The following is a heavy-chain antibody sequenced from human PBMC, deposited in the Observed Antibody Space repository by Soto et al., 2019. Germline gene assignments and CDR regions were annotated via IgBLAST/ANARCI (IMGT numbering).Heavy chain of an antibody. CDR3: ARDTRWLQSDWFDP. V-gene: IGHV4-30-4*01. CDR2: IYYSGST. J-gene: IGHJ5*02. CDR1: GGSISSGDYY. Sequence: SETLSLTCTVSGGSISSGDYYWSWIRQPPGKGLEWIGYIYYSGSTYYNPSLKSRVTISVDTSKNQFSLKLSSVTAADTAVYYCARDTRWLQSDWFDPWGQGTLVTVSS. D-gene: IGHD5-12*01.